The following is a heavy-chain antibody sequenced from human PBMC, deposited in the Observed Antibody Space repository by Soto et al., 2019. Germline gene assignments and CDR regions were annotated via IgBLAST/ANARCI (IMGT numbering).Heavy chain of an antibody. CDR1: GGSISSYY. Sequence: SETLSLTCTVSGGSISSYYWSWIRQPPGKGLEWIGYIYYSGSTNYYPSLKRRVTISVETSKNQFSLKLSSVTAADTAVYYCERDLYSSCSDAFDIWGQGTMVTVSS. CDR2: IYYSGST. D-gene: IGHD6-13*01. J-gene: IGHJ3*02. V-gene: IGHV4-59*01. CDR3: ERDLYSSCSDAFDI.